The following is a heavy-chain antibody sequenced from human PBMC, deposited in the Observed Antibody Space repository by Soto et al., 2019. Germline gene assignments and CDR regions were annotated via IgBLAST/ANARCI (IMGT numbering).Heavy chain of an antibody. CDR2: IYHSGST. V-gene: IGHV4-30-2*01. Sequence: SETLSLTCAVSGGSISSGGYSWSWIRQPPGKGLEWIGYIYHSGSTYYNPSLKSRVTISVDRSKNQFSLKLSSVTAADTAVYYCARGGVRANYYYYYGMDVWGQGTTVTVYS. CDR1: GGSISSGGYS. CDR3: ARGGVRANYYYYYGMDV. D-gene: IGHD1-26*01. J-gene: IGHJ6*02.